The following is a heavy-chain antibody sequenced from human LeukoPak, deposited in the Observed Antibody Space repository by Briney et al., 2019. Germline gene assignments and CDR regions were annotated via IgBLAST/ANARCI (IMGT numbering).Heavy chain of an antibody. CDR3: ARDWIGGDCYSCAFDAFDI. V-gene: IGHV1-69*05. Sequence: SVKASCKASGGTFSSYAISWVRQAPGQGLEWMGRIIPIFGTANYAQKFQGRVTITTDESTSTAYMELSSLRSEDTAVYYCARDWIGGDCYSCAFDAFDIWGQGTMVTVSS. CDR2: IIPIFGTA. CDR1: GGTFSSYA. D-gene: IGHD2-21*01. J-gene: IGHJ3*02.